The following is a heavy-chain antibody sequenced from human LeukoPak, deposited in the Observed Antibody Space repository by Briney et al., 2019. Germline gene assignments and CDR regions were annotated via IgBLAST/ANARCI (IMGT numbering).Heavy chain of an antibody. D-gene: IGHD5-24*01. J-gene: IGHJ4*02. CDR1: GYTFTSYY. CDR3: ARTPVELATDYFDY. V-gene: IGHV1-46*01. Sequence: GASVKVSCKASGYTFTSYYVHWVRQAPGQGLEWMGIINPSGGSTSYAQNFQGRVTMTRDASTSTIYMELSSLRSEDTAVYYCARTPVELATDYFDYWGQGTLVTVSS. CDR2: INPSGGST.